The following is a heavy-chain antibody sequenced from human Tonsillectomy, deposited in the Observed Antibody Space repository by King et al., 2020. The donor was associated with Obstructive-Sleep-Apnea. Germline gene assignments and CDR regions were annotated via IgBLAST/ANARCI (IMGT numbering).Heavy chain of an antibody. CDR2: ISGNGGDST. J-gene: IGHJ4*02. CDR3: AKDLSSGYSDYPFDY. CDR1: GFTFSVYA. V-gene: IGHV3-23*04. Sequence: VQLVESGGGFVQTGGSLRLSCAASGFTFSVYAMNWVRQAPGKGLEWVSSISGNGGDSTYYANSVKGRFTISRDNSKNTLYLQMNSLRADDTAVYYCAKDLSSGYSDYPFDYWGQGTLVTVSS. D-gene: IGHD6-25*01.